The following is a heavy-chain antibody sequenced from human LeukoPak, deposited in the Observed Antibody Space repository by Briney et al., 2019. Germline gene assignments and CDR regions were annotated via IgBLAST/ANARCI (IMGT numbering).Heavy chain of an antibody. J-gene: IGHJ4*02. V-gene: IGHV4-39*01. Sequence: SETLSLTCTVSGGSISSSSYYWGWIRQPPGKGLEWIGSIYYSGSTYYNPSLKSRVTISVDTSKNQFSLKLSSVTAADTAVYYCVRVALRGNDYVWGSYRYTVDYWGQGTLVTVSS. CDR1: GGSISSSSYY. D-gene: IGHD3-16*02. CDR2: IYYSGST. CDR3: VRVALRGNDYVWGSYRYTVDY.